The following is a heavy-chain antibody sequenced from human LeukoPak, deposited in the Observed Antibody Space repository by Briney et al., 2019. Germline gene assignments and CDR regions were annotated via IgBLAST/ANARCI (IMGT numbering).Heavy chain of an antibody. CDR3: ATDGELFVRAFDI. CDR1: GYTLTELS. CDR2: FDSEDGET. J-gene: IGHJ3*02. V-gene: IGHV1-24*01. D-gene: IGHD3-10*01. Sequence: ASVKVSCKVSGYTLTELSMHWVRQAPGKGLEWMGGFDSEDGETIYAQKFQGRVTMTEDTSTDTAYMELSSLRSEDTAVYYCATDGELFVRAFDIWGQGTMVTVSS.